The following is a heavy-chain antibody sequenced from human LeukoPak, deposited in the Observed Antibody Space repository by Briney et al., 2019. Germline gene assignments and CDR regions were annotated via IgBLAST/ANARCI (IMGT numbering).Heavy chain of an antibody. CDR1: GGSISSGGYS. Sequence: SETLSLTCAVSGGSISSGGYSWSWIRQPPGKGLEWIGYIYYSGSTYYNPSLKSRVTISVDTSKNQFSLKLSSVTAADTAVYYCARGGMGYYDSSGYLYYWGQGTLVTVSS. CDR2: IYYSGST. CDR3: ARGGMGYYDSSGYLYY. J-gene: IGHJ4*02. V-gene: IGHV4-30-2*05. D-gene: IGHD3-22*01.